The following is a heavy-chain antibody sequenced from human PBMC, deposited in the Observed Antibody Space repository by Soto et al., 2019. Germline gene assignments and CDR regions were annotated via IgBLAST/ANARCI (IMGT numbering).Heavy chain of an antibody. J-gene: IGHJ4*02. D-gene: IGHD3-16*01. V-gene: IGHV4-34*01. Sequence: SETLSLTCAVYGGSFSGYYWSWIRQPPGEGLEWIGEINHRGNTNYNPSLKSRVTLSVDTSKNQFSLRLSSVTAADTAVYYCARHGHWAALDDWGQGTLVTVSS. CDR1: GGSFSGYY. CDR2: INHRGNT. CDR3: ARHGHWAALDD.